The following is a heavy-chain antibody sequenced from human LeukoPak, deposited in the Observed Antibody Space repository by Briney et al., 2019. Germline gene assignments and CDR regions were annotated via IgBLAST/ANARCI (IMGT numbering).Heavy chain of an antibody. CDR1: GDSISLSFYY. CDR2: VYYSGTA. J-gene: IGHJ4*02. V-gene: IGHV4-39*07. D-gene: IGHD4-23*01. CDR3: ARATVVSPNY. Sequence: PSETLSLTCSVSGDSISLSFYYWGWIRQPPGKALEWIGSVYYSGTASYNPSLKSRVTISVDMSKNHFSLRLRSVTAADTAMYYCARATVVSPNYWGQGTLVTVSS.